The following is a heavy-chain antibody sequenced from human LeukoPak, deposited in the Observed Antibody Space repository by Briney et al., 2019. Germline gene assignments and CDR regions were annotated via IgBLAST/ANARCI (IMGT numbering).Heavy chain of an antibody. CDR3: ARDRSSYSSSDY. CDR2: IKQDGSYR. Sequence: GGSLRLSCVGSGFTFSSHYMSWVRQAPGKGLEWVANIKQDGSYRFYVDSVKGRFTISRDNAKSSLYLQMNSLRAEDTAVYYCARDRSSYSSSDYWGQGTLVTVSP. D-gene: IGHD6-6*01. CDR1: GFTFSSHY. V-gene: IGHV3-7*03. J-gene: IGHJ4*02.